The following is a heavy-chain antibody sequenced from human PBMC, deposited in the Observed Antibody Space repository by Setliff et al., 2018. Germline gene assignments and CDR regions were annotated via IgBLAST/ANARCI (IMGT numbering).Heavy chain of an antibody. J-gene: IGHJ4*02. CDR3: AKEGYYDHFGYYHYYFDF. CDR1: GGSVSSGSYY. CDR2: IYTSGST. V-gene: IGHV4-61*02. D-gene: IGHD3-22*01. Sequence: SETLSLTCTVSGGSVSSGSYYWSWIRQPAGKGLEWIGRIYTSGSTNYNPSLKSRVAISVDTSKNQFSLRLSSVTAADTAVYYCAKEGYYDHFGYYHYYFDFWGQGTRVTVSS.